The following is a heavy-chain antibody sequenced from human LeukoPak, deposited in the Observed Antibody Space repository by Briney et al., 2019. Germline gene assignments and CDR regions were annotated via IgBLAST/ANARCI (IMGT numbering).Heavy chain of an antibody. CDR1: RYTLTAYY. J-gene: IGHJ4*02. Sequence: ASVKVSCKASRYTLTAYYLHWVRQAPGQGLEWMGRINPNSGGTTYAQKFQGRVTMTRDTSISTAYMELSRLRSDDTAVYYCARDSSGYYYQGTFDYWGQGTLVTVSS. D-gene: IGHD3-22*01. CDR2: INPNSGGT. V-gene: IGHV1-2*06. CDR3: ARDSSGYYYQGTFDY.